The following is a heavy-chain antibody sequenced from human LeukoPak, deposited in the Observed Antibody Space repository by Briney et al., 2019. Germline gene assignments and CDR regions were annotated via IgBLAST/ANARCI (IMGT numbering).Heavy chain of an antibody. CDR3: ASTPLYYYDSSGYRFY. CDR1: GFTVSSNY. V-gene: IGHV3-53*01. D-gene: IGHD3-22*01. CDR2: IYSGGST. Sequence: PGGCLRLSCAASGFTVSSNYMSWVRQARGKGLEWVSVIYSGGSTYYADSVKGRLPISRDNSKNTLYLQMNSLRAEDTAVYYCASTPLYYYDSSGYRFYWGQGTLVTVSS. J-gene: IGHJ4*02.